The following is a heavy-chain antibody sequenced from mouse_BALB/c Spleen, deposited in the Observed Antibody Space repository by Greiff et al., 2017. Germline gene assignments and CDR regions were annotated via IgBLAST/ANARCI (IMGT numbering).Heavy chain of an antibody. CDR3: ARCGYYYGSSHFDY. CDR2: IDPANGNT. J-gene: IGHJ2*01. D-gene: IGHD1-1*01. Sequence: VQLQQSGAELVKPGASVKLSCTASGFNINDTYMHWVKQRPEQGLEWIGRIDPANGNTKYDPKFQGKATITADTTSNTAYLQLSSLTSEDTAVYYCARCGYYYGSSHFDYWGQGTTLTVSS. V-gene: IGHV14-3*02. CDR1: GFNINDTY.